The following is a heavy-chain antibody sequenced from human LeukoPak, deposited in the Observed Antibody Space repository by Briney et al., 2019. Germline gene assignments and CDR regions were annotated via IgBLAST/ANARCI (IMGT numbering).Heavy chain of an antibody. Sequence: SETLSLTCTVSGGSISSGSYYWSWIRQPAGKGLEWLGRIYTSGRTNYNPSLKSRVTISVDTSKNQFSLKLSSVTAADTAVYYCAREDIYDYVWGSYRLHWGQGTLVTVSS. D-gene: IGHD3-16*02. J-gene: IGHJ4*02. CDR1: GGSISSGSYY. CDR2: IYTSGRT. CDR3: AREDIYDYVWGSYRLH. V-gene: IGHV4-61*02.